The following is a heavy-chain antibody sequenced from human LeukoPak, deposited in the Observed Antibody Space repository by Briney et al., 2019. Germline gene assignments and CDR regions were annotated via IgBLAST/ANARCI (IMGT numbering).Heavy chain of an antibody. CDR3: ARGGYRSSTSCYDPYYYYMDV. CDR2: IYSGGST. V-gene: IGHV3-66*01. J-gene: IGHJ6*03. CDR1: GFTVSSNY. D-gene: IGHD2-2*01. Sequence: GGSLRLSCAASGFTVSSNYMSWVRQAPGKGLEWVSVIYSGGSTYYADSVKGRFTISRDNSKNTLYLQMNSLRAEDTAVYYCARGGYRSSTSCYDPYYYYMDVWGKGTTVTISS.